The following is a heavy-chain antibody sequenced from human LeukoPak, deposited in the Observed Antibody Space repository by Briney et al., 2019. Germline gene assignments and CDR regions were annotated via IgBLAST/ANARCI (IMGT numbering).Heavy chain of an antibody. V-gene: IGHV1-2*04. Sequence: SVKVSCMALGYTFTSYYMHWVRQAPGQGLEWLGWISPNSCGTNYAQKFQGWVTMTRDTSISTVYMELSRLSSADTAVYYCARERGRGISLEVWGQGTPVTVSS. CDR2: ISPNSCGT. J-gene: IGHJ4*02. CDR1: GYTFTSYY. CDR3: ARERGRGISLEV. D-gene: IGHD3-3*01.